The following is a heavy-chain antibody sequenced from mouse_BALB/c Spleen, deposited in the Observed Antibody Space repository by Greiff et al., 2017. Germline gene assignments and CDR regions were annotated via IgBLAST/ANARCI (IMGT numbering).Heavy chain of an antibody. CDR1: GFTFSSYG. J-gene: IGHJ2*01. CDR2: ISSGGSYT. V-gene: IGHV5-6*01. CDR3: ARQGETDYFDY. Sequence: EVMLVESGGDLVKPGGSLKLSCAASGFTFSSYGMSWVRQTPDKRLEWVATISSGGSYTYYPDSVKGRFTISRDNAKNTLYLQMSSLKSEDTAMYYCARQGETDYFDYWGQGTTLTVSS.